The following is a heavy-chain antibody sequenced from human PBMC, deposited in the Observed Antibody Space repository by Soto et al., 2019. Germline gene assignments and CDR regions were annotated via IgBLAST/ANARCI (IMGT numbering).Heavy chain of an antibody. D-gene: IGHD2-2*01. CDR2: ISLYSDGT. V-gene: IGHV1-18*01. J-gene: IGHJ5*02. CDR3: ARVVPGAEAWCGP. CDR1: GYTFSNYG. Sequence: QVQLVQSGGGVKRPGASVKVSCKTTGYTFSNYGITWVRQSPGQPLEWLGGISLYSDGTNYAQKFQGRVSMTTDTSTTTAYMELRSLRSDDTAVYYCARVVPGAEAWCGPWGQGTLVTVSS.